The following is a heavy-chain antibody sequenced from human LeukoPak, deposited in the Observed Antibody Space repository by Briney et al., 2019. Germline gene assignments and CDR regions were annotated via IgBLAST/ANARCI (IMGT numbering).Heavy chain of an antibody. CDR3: ATMVQGVHTYFGS. CDR2: INQSGST. D-gene: IGHD3-10*01. Sequence: SETLSLTCGVYGGSFSGYYWSWIRQPPGRGLEWIGEINQSGSTNYNPSLKSRVTISVDTSRNQFSLKLSSVTAADTAVYYCATMVQGVHTYFGSWGQGNLVAVSS. J-gene: IGHJ4*02. V-gene: IGHV4-34*01. CDR1: GGSFSGYY.